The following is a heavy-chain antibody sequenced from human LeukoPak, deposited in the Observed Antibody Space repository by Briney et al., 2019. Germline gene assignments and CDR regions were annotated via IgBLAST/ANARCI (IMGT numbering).Heavy chain of an antibody. Sequence: PGGSLRLSCAASGFTVSSNYMSWVRQAPGKGLEWVSVIYSGGSTYYADSVKGRFTISRDNSKNTLYLQMNSLRAEDTAVYYCARDIAAAGRFFDYWGQGTLVTVSS. CDR1: GFTVSSNY. V-gene: IGHV3-53*01. D-gene: IGHD6-13*01. CDR3: ARDIAAAGRFFDY. J-gene: IGHJ4*02. CDR2: IYSGGST.